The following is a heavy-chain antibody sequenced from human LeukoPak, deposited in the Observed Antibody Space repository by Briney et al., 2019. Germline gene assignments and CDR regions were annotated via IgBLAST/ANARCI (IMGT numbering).Heavy chain of an antibody. CDR3: AKGGGSYYYYFDY. J-gene: IGHJ4*02. D-gene: IGHD1-26*01. CDR1: GFTFSSYG. V-gene: IGHV3-23*01. CDR2: ISGSGGTT. Sequence: GGSLRLSCAASGFTFSSYGMRWARQAPGKGLEWVSVISGSGGTTYYADSVKGRFTISRDNSKNTLYLQMNSLRAEDTAIYHCAKGGGSYYYYFDYWGQGTLVTVSA.